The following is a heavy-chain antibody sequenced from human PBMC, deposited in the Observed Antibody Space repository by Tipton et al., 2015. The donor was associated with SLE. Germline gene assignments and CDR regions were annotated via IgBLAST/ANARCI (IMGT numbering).Heavy chain of an antibody. J-gene: IGHJ4*02. D-gene: IGHD5/OR15-5a*01. CDR1: GFTFSSHS. V-gene: IGHV3-48*01. CDR3: ARDASTGY. Sequence: SLRLSCAASGFTFSSHSMNWVRQAPGKGLEWVSYISSSSSTIYYADPVKGRFTISRDIAKNSLYLQMNSLRAEDTAVYYCARDASTGYWGQGTLVTVSS. CDR2: ISSSSSTI.